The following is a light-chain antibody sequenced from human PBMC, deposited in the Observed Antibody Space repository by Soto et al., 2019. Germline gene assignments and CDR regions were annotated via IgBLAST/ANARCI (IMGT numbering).Light chain of an antibody. J-gene: IGLJ1*01. Sequence: QSALTQPASVSGSPGQSITISCTGTSSDVGAYNYVSWYQQHPGEAPKLMIYDVSNRPSGVSNRFSGSKSGNTASLTISGFQAEDEADYYCSSFRSTSTLYVFGTGTKVTVL. CDR2: DVS. CDR1: SSDVGAYNY. CDR3: SSFRSTSTLYV. V-gene: IGLV2-14*01.